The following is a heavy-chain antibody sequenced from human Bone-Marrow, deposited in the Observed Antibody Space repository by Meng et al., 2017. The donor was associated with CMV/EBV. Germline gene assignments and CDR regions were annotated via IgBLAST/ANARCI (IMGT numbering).Heavy chain of an antibody. Sequence: SETLSLTCAVSGGSISSSNWWSWVRQPPGKGLEWIGEIYHSGSTNYNPSLKSRVTISVDTSKNQFSLKLSSVTAADTAVYYCAGGYYPYYGMDVWGQGTTVTVSS. CDR1: GGSISSSNW. CDR2: IYHSGST. CDR3: AGGYYPYYGMDV. D-gene: IGHD3-22*01. J-gene: IGHJ6*02. V-gene: IGHV4-4*02.